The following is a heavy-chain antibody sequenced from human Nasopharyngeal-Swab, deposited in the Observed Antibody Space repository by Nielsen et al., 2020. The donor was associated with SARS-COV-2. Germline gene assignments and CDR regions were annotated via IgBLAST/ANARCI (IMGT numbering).Heavy chain of an antibody. CDR2: MYYSGST. D-gene: IGHD3-10*01. V-gene: IGHV4-61*01. CDR3: ARDIGAAALAPWRGYYGMDV. Sequence: SETLSLTCTVSGGSVSSGSYYWSWLRQPPGKGLEWIGYMYYSGSTNYNPSLKSRVTISADTSKNQFSLKLSSVTAADTAVYYCARDIGAAALAPWRGYYGMDVWGQGTTVTVSS. CDR1: GGSVSSGSYY. J-gene: IGHJ6*02.